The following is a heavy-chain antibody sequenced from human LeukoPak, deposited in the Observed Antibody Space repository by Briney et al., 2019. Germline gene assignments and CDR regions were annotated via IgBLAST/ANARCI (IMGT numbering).Heavy chain of an antibody. CDR2: ISRSGSGGNT. J-gene: IGHJ4*02. Sequence: PGGSLRLSCAASGVTLSSYAMSWARQAPGKGLEWVSGISRSGSGGNTYYADSVKGRFTISRDNAKNSLYLQMNSLRAEDTAVYYCARSARDPSSDYWGQGTLVTVSS. CDR1: GVTLSSYA. V-gene: IGHV3-23*01. CDR3: ARSARDPSSDY.